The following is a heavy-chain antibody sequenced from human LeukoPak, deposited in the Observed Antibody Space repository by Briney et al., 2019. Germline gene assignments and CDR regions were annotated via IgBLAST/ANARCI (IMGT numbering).Heavy chain of an antibody. CDR1: GFTFGSYW. V-gene: IGHV3-7*01. J-gene: IGHJ6*02. CDR2: IKQDGSEK. CDR3: VRAMDV. Sequence: PGGSLRLSCAASGFTFGSYWMNWVRQAPGKGLEWVANIKQDGSEKYYVHSVKGRFTVSRDNAKNSLYLQMNSLRAEDTAVYYCVRAMDVWGQGTTVTVSS.